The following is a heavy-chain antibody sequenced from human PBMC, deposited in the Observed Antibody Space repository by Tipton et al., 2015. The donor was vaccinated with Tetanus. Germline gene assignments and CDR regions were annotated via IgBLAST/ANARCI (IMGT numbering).Heavy chain of an antibody. V-gene: IGHV1-69*01. Sequence: QLVQSGAEVKKPGSSVKVFCKASGGTFANHALSWVRQAPGQGLEWVGGITPIFGTTNSAPKFQGRVTITADESTNTAYMEVSSLTSEDPAVYYCARAPTRISRAYVSWGQGTQITVSS. J-gene: IGHJ5*02. D-gene: IGHD2-21*01. CDR1: GGTFANHA. CDR3: ARAPTRISRAYVS. CDR2: ITPIFGTT.